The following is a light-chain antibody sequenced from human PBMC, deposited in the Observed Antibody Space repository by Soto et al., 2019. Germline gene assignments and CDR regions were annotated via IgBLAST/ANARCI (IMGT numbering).Light chain of an antibody. CDR3: QQSYSTPRGPLWT. CDR1: QSISSY. J-gene: IGKJ1*01. CDR2: AAS. Sequence: DIQMTQSPSSLSASVGDRVTITCRASQSISSYLNWYQQKPGKAPKLLIYAASSLQSGVPSRFSGSGSGTDFTLTISSLQPEDFATYYCQQSYSTPRGPLWTFGQGTKVDIK. V-gene: IGKV1-39*01.